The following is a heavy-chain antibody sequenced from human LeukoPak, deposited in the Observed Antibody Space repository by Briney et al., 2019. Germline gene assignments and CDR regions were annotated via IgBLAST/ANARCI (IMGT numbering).Heavy chain of an antibody. Sequence: GGSLRLSCAVSRFTFSSYGMHWVRQAPGKGLEWVAFIRFDGSNKYYADSVKGRFTISRDNSKNTLYLQMSSLRGEDTAVYYCAKDPYDFWSGSTDRVFDYWGQGTLVTVSS. V-gene: IGHV3-30*02. J-gene: IGHJ4*02. CDR1: RFTFSSYG. CDR2: IRFDGSNK. D-gene: IGHD3-3*01. CDR3: AKDPYDFWSGSTDRVFDY.